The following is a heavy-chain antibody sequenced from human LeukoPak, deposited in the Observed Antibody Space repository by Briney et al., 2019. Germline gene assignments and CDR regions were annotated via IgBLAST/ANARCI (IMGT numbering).Heavy chain of an antibody. D-gene: IGHD4-17*01. J-gene: IGHJ4*02. CDR2: ISGSGGGT. CDR3: ARGPVTTFGY. V-gene: IGHV3-23*01. Sequence: PGGSLRLSCAASGFTFSSYNMNWVRQAPGKGLEWVSGISGSGGGTYYADSVKGRFTISRDNSKNTLYLQMNSLRAEDTAVYYCARGPVTTFGYWGQGTLVTVSS. CDR1: GFTFSSYN.